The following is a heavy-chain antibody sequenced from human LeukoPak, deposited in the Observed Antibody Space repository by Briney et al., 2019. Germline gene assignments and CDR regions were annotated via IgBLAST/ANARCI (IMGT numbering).Heavy chain of an antibody. V-gene: IGHV4-31*03. CDR3: ARGHYGGNPYYYYYMDV. Sequence: SETLSLTCTVSGGSISSGGYYWSWIRQHPGKGLEWIGYIYYSGSTYYNPSLKSRVTISVDTSKNQFSLKLSSVTAADTAVYYCARGHYGGNPYYYYYMDVWGKGTTVTVSS. CDR2: IYYSGST. J-gene: IGHJ6*03. CDR1: GGSISSGGYY. D-gene: IGHD4-23*01.